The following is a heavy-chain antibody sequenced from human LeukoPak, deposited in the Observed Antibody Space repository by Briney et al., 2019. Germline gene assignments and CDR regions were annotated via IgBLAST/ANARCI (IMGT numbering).Heavy chain of an antibody. CDR3: AREAQGTYRFLD. CDR2: IRYNTGEK. J-gene: IGHJ4*02. Sequence: ASVKVSCKASGDTFTDYFVHWVRQAPGQGLEWMGCIRYNTGEKTSAQKFQGRVTMTRDTSITTAYMELSSLESDDTAVCYCAREAQGTYRFLDWGQGTLVTVSS. V-gene: IGHV1-2*02. D-gene: IGHD1-1*01. CDR1: GDTFTDYF.